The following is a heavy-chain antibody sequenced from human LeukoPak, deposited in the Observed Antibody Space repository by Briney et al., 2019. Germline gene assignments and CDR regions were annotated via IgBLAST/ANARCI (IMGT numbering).Heavy chain of an antibody. CDR1: GDSVSSNSAA. V-gene: IGHV6-1*01. D-gene: IGHD1-26*01. Sequence: QTLSLTCAISGDSVSSNSAAWNWIRQSPSRGLEWLGRTYYRSKWYNDYAVSVKSRITINPDTSKNQFSLQLNSVTPEDTAVYYCARDRMRLYSGSYWIFDYWGQGTLVTVSS. CDR3: ARDRMRLYSGSYWIFDY. CDR2: TYYRSKWYN. J-gene: IGHJ4*02.